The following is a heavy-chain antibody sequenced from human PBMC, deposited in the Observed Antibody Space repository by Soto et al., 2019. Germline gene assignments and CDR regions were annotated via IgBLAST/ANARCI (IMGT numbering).Heavy chain of an antibody. Sequence: QVQLVQSGAEVKKPGASVKVSCKASGYTFTSYGISWVRQAPGQGLEWMGWISAYNGNTNYAQKLQGRLTMTTDTSTSTAYMELRSLRSDDTAVYYCARLVGSGSYYNLGNWFDLWGQGTLVTVSS. D-gene: IGHD3-10*01. V-gene: IGHV1-18*04. CDR1: GYTFTSYG. CDR3: ARLVGSGSYYNLGNWFDL. J-gene: IGHJ5*02. CDR2: ISAYNGNT.